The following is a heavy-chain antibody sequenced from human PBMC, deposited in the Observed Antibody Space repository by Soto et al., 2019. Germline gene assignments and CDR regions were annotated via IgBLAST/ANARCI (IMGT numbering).Heavy chain of an antibody. V-gene: IGHV4-4*02. CDR3: ARFGSGVYATYGMDV. D-gene: IGHD2-8*01. CDR2: IYHSGST. J-gene: IGHJ6*02. CDR1: GGSISSSNW. Sequence: PSETLSLTCAVSGGSISSSNWWSWVRQPPGKGLEWIGEIYHSGSTNYNPSLKSRVTISVDKSKNQFSLKLSSVTAADTAVYYCARFGSGVYATYGMDVWGQGTTVTVSS.